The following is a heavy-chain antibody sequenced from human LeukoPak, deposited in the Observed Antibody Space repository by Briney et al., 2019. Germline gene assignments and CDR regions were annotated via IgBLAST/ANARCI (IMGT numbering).Heavy chain of an antibody. CDR3: VKDRKGYCSSTSCYRSLDP. V-gene: IGHV3-30*02. D-gene: IGHD2-2*01. CDR1: GFTFSSYG. J-gene: IGHJ5*02. Sequence: GGSLRLSCAASGFTFSSYGMHWVRQAPGKGLEWVAFIRYDGSNKYYADSVKGRFTISRDNSKNTLYLQMNSLRAEDTVVYYCVKDRKGYCSSTSCYRSLDPWGQGTLVTVSS. CDR2: IRYDGSNK.